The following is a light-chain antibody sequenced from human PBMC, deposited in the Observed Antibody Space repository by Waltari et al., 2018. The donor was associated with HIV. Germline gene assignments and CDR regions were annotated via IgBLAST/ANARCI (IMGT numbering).Light chain of an antibody. Sequence: SSALTQPPSVAVSPAQTARIPCSGEGLPTQYDYWYQKKTGQAPVLVIYKDSERPSGIPERLSGSSSGTTVTLTISGVQSEDEADYYCQSVDSSGTYVVFGGGTKLTVL. V-gene: IGLV3-25*03. CDR1: GLPTQY. CDR2: KDS. J-gene: IGLJ2*01. CDR3: QSVDSSGTYVV.